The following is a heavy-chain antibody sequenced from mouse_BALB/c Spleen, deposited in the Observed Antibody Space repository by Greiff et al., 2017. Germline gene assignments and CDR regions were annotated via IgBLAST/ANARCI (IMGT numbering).Heavy chain of an antibody. Sequence: QVQLKESGPGLVAPSQSLSITCTVSGFSLTSYGVHWVRQPPGKGLEWLGVIWAGGSTNYNSALMSRLSISKDNSKSQVFLKMNSLQTDDTAMYYCARDSYYYGTYYFDYWGQGTTLTVAS. CDR1: GFSLTSYG. V-gene: IGHV2-9*02. CDR3: ARDSYYYGTYYFDY. D-gene: IGHD1-1*01. J-gene: IGHJ2*01. CDR2: IWAGGST.